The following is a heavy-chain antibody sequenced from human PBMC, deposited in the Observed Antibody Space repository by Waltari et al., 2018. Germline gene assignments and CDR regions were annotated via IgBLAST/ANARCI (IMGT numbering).Heavy chain of an antibody. D-gene: IGHD3-22*01. CDR1: GGSISSGSYY. V-gene: IGHV4-61*02. CDR2: IYTSGST. CDR3: ASGNYYDRSGRPPEDY. J-gene: IGHJ4*02. Sequence: QVQLQESGPGLVKPSQTLSLTCTVSGGSISSGSYYWSWIRQPAGKGLAWIGRIYTSGSTNYNPSLKSRVTKSVDTSKNQFSLKLSSVTAADTAVYYCASGNYYDRSGRPPEDYWGQGTLVTVSS.